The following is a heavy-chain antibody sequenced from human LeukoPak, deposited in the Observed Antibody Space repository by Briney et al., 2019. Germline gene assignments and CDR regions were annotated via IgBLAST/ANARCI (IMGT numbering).Heavy chain of an antibody. D-gene: IGHD5-18*01. CDR3: AREGGDTLMVKFDS. CDR2: INPDSCVT. J-gene: IGHJ4*02. CDR1: GYTFTGYY. Sequence: ASVKVSCKASGYTFTGYYIHWVRQAPGKGLDWMGWINPDSCVTNYAQKFQGRVTMTRDMSTSTVCMELSMLRSEDTGVYYCAREGGDTLMVKFDSWGQGTLVTVSS. V-gene: IGHV1-2*02.